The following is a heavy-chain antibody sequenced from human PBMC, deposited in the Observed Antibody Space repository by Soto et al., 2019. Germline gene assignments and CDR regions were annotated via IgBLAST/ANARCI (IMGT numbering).Heavy chain of an antibody. CDR3: ARAGQYYDASGYAD. CDR2: ISVYNGNT. CDR1: GYSFVTSG. Sequence: QVKLVQSGTEVKKPGASIKVSCKASGYSFVTSGMTWVRQAPGQGLEWMGWISVYNGNTNYDQKLQDRVTMTTETSTNTAYLEVRNLRSDDTAVYYCARAGQYYDASGYADWGQGTLVTVSS. V-gene: IGHV1-18*01. D-gene: IGHD3-22*01. J-gene: IGHJ4*02.